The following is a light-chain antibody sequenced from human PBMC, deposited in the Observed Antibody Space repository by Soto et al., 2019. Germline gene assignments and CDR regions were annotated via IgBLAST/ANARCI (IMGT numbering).Light chain of an antibody. CDR2: DVN. J-gene: IGLJ2*01. V-gene: IGLV2-14*03. Sequence: QSALTQPASVSGSPGQSITISCTGTSSDIGGYNYVSWYQQHPGKAPKLMIYDVNNRPSGVSHRFSGSKSGNTASLTISGLQAEDEADYYCSSYTSTSTLLFGGGTKVTVL. CDR1: SSDIGGYNY. CDR3: SSYTSTSTLL.